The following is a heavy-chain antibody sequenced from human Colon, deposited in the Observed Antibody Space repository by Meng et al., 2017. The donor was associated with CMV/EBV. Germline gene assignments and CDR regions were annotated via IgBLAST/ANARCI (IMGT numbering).Heavy chain of an antibody. Sequence: GESLKISCAASGFSVSNTYMNWVRQAPGKGLEWVSIIYSGGSTYYAASVKGRFTISRDDSKNMLYLQMNTLRVDDTAVYFCARHGSGWNTYSVDIWGQGTTVTVSS. J-gene: IGHJ6*02. CDR1: GFSVSNTY. CDR2: IYSGGST. CDR3: ARHGSGWNTYSVDI. D-gene: IGHD6-19*01. V-gene: IGHV3-53*05.